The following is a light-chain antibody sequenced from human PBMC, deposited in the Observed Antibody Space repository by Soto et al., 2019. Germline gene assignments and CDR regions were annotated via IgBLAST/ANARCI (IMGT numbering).Light chain of an antibody. CDR2: KAS. CDR1: QTISDW. J-gene: IGKJ1*01. Sequence: DIQMTQSPSTLSASIGDRVTITCRASQTISDWLAWHQQKPGKAPKLLIYKASSLESGVPSRFSGSGSGTEFTLTISSLQTDDFATYYCLQYETYWTFGQGTKVDI. V-gene: IGKV1-5*03. CDR3: LQYETYWT.